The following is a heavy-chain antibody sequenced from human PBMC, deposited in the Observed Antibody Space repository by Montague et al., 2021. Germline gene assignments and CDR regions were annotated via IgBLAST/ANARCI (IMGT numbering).Heavy chain of an antibody. CDR3: ARRLGSRAPFDY. CDR2: IYDSGTT. D-gene: IGHD7-27*01. V-gene: IGHV4-59*08. CDR1: GGSISEFY. J-gene: IGHJ4*02. Sequence: SETLSLTCTVTGGSISEFYWSWIRQSPEKGLEWIGYIYDSGTTNYNPSLKSRVTISADASMNQFSLNLRSVTAGDTAVYFCARRLGSRAPFDYWDQGTLVTVSS.